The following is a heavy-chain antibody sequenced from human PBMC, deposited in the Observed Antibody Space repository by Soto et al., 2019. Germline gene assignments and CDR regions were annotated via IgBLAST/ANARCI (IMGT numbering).Heavy chain of an antibody. CDR1: GFTFSYYY. D-gene: IGHD4-17*01. CDR3: AKEYGRLDY. CDR2: ISSSSGYT. Sequence: LRLSCSASGFTFSYYYMSWIRQAPGKGLEWVSYISSSSGYTNYADSVKGRFTISRDNAKNSLYLQMNSLRAEDTAVYYCAKEYGRLDYWGQGTLVTVSS. V-gene: IGHV3-11*06. J-gene: IGHJ4*02.